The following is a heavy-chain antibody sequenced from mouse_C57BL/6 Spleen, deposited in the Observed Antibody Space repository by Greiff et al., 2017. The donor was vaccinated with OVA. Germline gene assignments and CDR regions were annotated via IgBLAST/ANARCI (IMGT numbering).Heavy chain of an antibody. V-gene: IGHV1-52*01. D-gene: IGHD1-1*01. J-gene: IGHJ1*03. CDR3: ARPYYYGSSYWYFDV. Sequence: QVQLQQPGAELVRPGSSVKLSCKASGYTFTSYWMHWVKQRPIQGLEWIGNIDPSDSETHYNQKFKDKATLTVDKSSSTAYMQLSSLTSEDSAVYYGARPYYYGSSYWYFDVWGTGTTVTVAS. CDR2: IDPSDSET. CDR1: GYTFTSYW.